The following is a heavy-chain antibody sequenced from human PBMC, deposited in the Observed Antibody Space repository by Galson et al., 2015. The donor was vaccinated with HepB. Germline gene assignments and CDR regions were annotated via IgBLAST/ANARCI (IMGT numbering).Heavy chain of an antibody. V-gene: IGHV3-23*01. D-gene: IGHD5-12*01. CDR3: AKGDGYSGSEGFWYFDL. CDR1: GFTFSSYV. Sequence: SLRLSCAASGFTFSSYVMNWVRQAPGKGLEWVSAISGSGGSTYYADSVKGRFTISRDNSKNTLYLQMNSLRAEDTGVYYCAKGDGYSGSEGFWYFDLWGRGALVTVSS. J-gene: IGHJ2*01. CDR2: ISGSGGST.